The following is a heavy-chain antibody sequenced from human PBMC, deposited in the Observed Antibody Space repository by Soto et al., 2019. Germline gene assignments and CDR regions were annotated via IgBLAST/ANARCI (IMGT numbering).Heavy chain of an antibody. CDR1: GFTFSSYW. Sequence: HPGGSLRLSCAASGFTFSSYWMHWVRQAPGKGLVWVSRINSDGSSTSYADSVKGRFTISRDNAKNTLYLQMNSLRAEDTAVYYCARPTAHDAFEFWGQGTMVTVSS. D-gene: IGHD4-17*01. J-gene: IGHJ3*01. CDR3: ARPTAHDAFEF. CDR2: INSDGSST. V-gene: IGHV3-74*01.